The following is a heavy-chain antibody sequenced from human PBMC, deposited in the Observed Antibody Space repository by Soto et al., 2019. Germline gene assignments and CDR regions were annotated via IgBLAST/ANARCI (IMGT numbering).Heavy chain of an antibody. D-gene: IGHD3-16*01. Sequence: ASVKVSCKASGCTFSSYAISWVRQAPGQGLEWMGGIIPNSGVTNYAQKFQGRVTMTRDTSVSTAYMELGRLKSDDTAVYFFARIEGEHPGYENYDMDVWGHGTTVTVSS. V-gene: IGHV1-2*02. CDR3: ARIEGEHPGYENYDMDV. CDR1: GCTFSSYA. CDR2: IIPNSGVT. J-gene: IGHJ6*02.